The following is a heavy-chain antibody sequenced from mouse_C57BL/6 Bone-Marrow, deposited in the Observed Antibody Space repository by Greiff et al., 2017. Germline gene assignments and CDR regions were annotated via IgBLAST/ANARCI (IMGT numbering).Heavy chain of an antibody. CDR1: GFTFSSYA. CDR3: ARETVRLDAMDY. J-gene: IGHJ4*01. CDR2: ISDGGSYT. Sequence: EVQLQESGGGLVKPGGSLKLSCAASGFTFSSYAMSWVRQTPEKRLEWVATISDGGSYTYYPDNVKGRFTISRDNAKNNLYLQMSQLKSEDTAMYYCARETVRLDAMDYWGQGTSVTVSS. V-gene: IGHV5-4*01.